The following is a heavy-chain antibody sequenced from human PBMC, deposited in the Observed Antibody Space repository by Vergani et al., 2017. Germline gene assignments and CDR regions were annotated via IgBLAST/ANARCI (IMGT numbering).Heavy chain of an antibody. D-gene: IGHD5-24*01. V-gene: IGHV3-30*18. Sequence: QVQLVESGGGEVQPGRSLRLSCSAAGFPFSDYGVHWVRQAPGKGLEWVSVISYEGNKKNYADSVKGRFTISRDTSKNTLYLQMNSLRAEDTAVYYCAKDGDPDGYTYPYFDYWGQGILVTVSS. CDR1: GFPFSDYG. CDR3: AKDGDPDGYTYPYFDY. J-gene: IGHJ4*02. CDR2: ISYEGNKK.